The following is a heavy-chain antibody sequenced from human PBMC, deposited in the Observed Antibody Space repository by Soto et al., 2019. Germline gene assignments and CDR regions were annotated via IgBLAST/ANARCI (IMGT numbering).Heavy chain of an antibody. CDR2: INPSGGST. D-gene: IGHD1-20*01. J-gene: IGHJ6*02. V-gene: IGHV1-46*01. Sequence: ASVKVSCKASGYTFTSYYMHWVRRAPGQGLEWMGIINPSGGSTSYAQKFQGRVTMTRDTSTSTVYMELSSLRSEDTAVYYCARGGNWNGGDDYYYGMDVWGQGTTVTVSS. CDR3: ARGGNWNGGDDYYYGMDV. CDR1: GYTFTSYY.